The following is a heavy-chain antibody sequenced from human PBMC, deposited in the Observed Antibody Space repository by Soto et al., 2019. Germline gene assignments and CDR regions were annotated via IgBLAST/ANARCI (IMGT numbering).Heavy chain of an antibody. V-gene: IGHV3-15*01. Sequence: GGSLRLSCAASGFTFSNAWMSWVRQAPGKGLEWVGRIKSKTDGGTTDYAAPVKGRFTISRDDSKNTLYLQMNSLKTEDTAVYYCTTVPLLAVAGTDYWGQGTLVTVSS. CDR2: IKSKTDGGTT. J-gene: IGHJ4*02. D-gene: IGHD6-19*01. CDR1: GFTFSNAW. CDR3: TTVPLLAVAGTDY.